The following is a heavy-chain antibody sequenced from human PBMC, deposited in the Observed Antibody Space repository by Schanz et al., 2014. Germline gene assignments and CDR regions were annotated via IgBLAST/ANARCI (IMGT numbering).Heavy chain of an antibody. J-gene: IGHJ4*02. D-gene: IGHD3-22*01. CDR1: GFTVSSNH. CDR2: IYSGIGA. V-gene: IGHV3-66*01. CDR3: ARVHHYDPSGWGYFDY. Sequence: EGQLAESGGGLVQPGGSLRLSCAVSGFTVSSNHMSWVRQAPGKGLEWVSVIYSGIGAYYADSVKDRFTVSRDNSKNTVYLQMNRLRAEDTAVYYCARVHHYDPSGWGYFDYWGQGVLVTVSS.